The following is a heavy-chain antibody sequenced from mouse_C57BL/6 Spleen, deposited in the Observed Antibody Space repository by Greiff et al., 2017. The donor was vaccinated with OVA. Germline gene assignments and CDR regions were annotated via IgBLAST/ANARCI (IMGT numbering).Heavy chain of an antibody. D-gene: IGHD1-1*01. Sequence: QVQLQQPGAELVKPGASVKLSCKASGYTFTSYWMHWVKQRPGRGLEWIGMIDPNSGGTKYNEKFKSKATLPVDKPSSTAYMQLSSLTSEDSAVYYGARRGDGSSPYYYAMDYWGQGTSVTVSS. CDR2: IDPNSGGT. CDR3: ARRGDGSSPYYYAMDY. V-gene: IGHV1-72*01. J-gene: IGHJ4*01. CDR1: GYTFTSYW.